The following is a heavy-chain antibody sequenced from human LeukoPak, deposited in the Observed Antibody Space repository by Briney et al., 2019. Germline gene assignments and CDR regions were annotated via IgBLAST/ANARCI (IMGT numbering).Heavy chain of an antibody. CDR3: ARHRPHTDSNSVADYYFDY. CDR2: IYYSGST. D-gene: IGHD6-19*01. J-gene: IGHJ4*02. CDR1: GGSISSYY. Sequence: ASETLSLTCTVSGGSISSYYWSWIRQPPGKGLEWIGYIYYSGSTNYNPSLKSRVTISVDTSKNQFSLKLSSVTAADTAMYYCARHRPHTDSNSVADYYFDYWGQGTLVTVSS. V-gene: IGHV4-59*01.